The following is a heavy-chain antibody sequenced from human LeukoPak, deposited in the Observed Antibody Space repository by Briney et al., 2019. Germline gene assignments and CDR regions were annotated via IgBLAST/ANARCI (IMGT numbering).Heavy chain of an antibody. CDR1: GDTISNYN. D-gene: IGHD3-3*01. V-gene: IGHV4-59*07. J-gene: IGHJ4*02. CDR3: ASRSSIWSGYQDTLYYFDS. Sequence: SDTLSLTCTVSGDTISNYNWSWIRHPPGKRLEWIGHIYYSGSTNYNPSLKSRVTISVDTSKNQFSLKLSSVTAADTAVYYCASRSSIWSGYQDTLYYFDSWGQGTLVTVSS. CDR2: IYYSGST.